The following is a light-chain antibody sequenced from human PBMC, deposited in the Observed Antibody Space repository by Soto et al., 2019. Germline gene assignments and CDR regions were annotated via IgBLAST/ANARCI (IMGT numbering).Light chain of an antibody. Sequence: LTQPASVSGSPGQSIAISCTGTSSDVGGYNYVSWYQQHPGKAPKLMIFDVSNRPSGVSNRFSGSKSGNTASLTISGLQAEDEADYCCSSYTSSSTYVFGTGTKVTVL. J-gene: IGLJ1*01. CDR2: DVS. V-gene: IGLV2-14*03. CDR1: SSDVGGYNY. CDR3: SSYTSSSTYV.